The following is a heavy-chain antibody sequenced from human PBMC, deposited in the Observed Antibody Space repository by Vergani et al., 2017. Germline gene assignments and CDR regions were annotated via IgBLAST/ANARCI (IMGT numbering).Heavy chain of an antibody. Sequence: QVQLQESGPGLVKPSETLSLTCTVSGGSISSYYWSWIRQPPGKGLEWIGYIYYSGSTNYNPSLKSRVTISVDTSKNQFSLKLSLVTAADTAVYYCARVFPRAMYYYDSSGYSDAFDIWGQGTMVTVSS. CDR2: IYYSGST. CDR1: GGSISSYY. J-gene: IGHJ3*02. CDR3: ARVFPRAMYYYDSSGYSDAFDI. V-gene: IGHV4-59*01. D-gene: IGHD3-22*01.